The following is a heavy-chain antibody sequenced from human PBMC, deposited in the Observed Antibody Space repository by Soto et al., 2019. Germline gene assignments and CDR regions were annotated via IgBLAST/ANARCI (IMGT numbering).Heavy chain of an antibody. D-gene: IGHD3-10*02. CDR1: GFSVSGKY. CDR3: ARSMIVRGVLFDL. Sequence: QLVESGGGLIQPGGSLRLSCAVSGFSVSGKYMSWVRQAPGKGLDWVSVIYSGGSAYYADSVKGRFTISRDESQNTLYLQMNRLRAEDTAVYYCARSMIVRGVLFDLWGQGTLVSVSS. J-gene: IGHJ4*02. CDR2: IYSGGSA. V-gene: IGHV3-53*01.